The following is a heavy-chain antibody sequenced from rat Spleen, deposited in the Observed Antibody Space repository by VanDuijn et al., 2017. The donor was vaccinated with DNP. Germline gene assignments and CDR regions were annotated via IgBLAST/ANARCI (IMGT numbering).Heavy chain of an antibody. D-gene: IGHD1-11*01. CDR3: AKGPNYGGYSDYFDY. V-gene: IGHV4-2*01. CDR1: GFNFNDYW. CDR2: IKKDSSTI. J-gene: IGHJ2*01. Sequence: EVKLVESGGGLVQPGRSLKLSCAASGFNFNDYWMGWVRQAPGKGLEWIGQIKKDSSTINYTPSLKDKFTISRDNAQNTLYLQMNKLGSEDTATYYFAKGPNYGGYSDYFDYWGQGVMVTVSS.